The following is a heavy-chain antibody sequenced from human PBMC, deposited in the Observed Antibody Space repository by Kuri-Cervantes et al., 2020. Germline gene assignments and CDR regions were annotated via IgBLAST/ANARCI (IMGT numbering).Heavy chain of an antibody. Sequence: GGSLRLSCAASGFTFHTYAMSWVRQAPGKGLEWVAAISDTGAGTEYADSVKGRFTISRDNSKNTLYLQMNSLRAEDTAVYYCAREEQYYDFWSGYSHIKGMDVWGQGTTVTVSS. CDR2: ISDTGAGT. D-gene: IGHD3-3*01. CDR3: AREEQYYDFWSGYSHIKGMDV. V-gene: IGHV3-23*01. J-gene: IGHJ6*02. CDR1: GFTFHTYA.